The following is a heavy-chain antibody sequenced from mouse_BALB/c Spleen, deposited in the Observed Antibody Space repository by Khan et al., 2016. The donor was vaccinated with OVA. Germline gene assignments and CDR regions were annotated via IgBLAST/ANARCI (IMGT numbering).Heavy chain of an antibody. J-gene: IGHJ3*01. CDR1: GFTFSNYG. V-gene: IGHV5-6-5*01. CDR3: ARDYCFVY. Sequence: EVQLVESGGGLVKPGGSLKVSCAASGFTFSNYGMSWVRQTPEKRMDWVASISSGGNTYYIDSVKGRFTTSRDNVRNILYLQLSSLRSEDTAMYYCARDYCFVYWGQGTLVTVSA. CDR2: ISSGGNT.